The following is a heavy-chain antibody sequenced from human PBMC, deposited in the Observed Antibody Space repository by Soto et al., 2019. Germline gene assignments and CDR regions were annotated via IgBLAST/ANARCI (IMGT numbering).Heavy chain of an antibody. CDR1: GGPIKTGDYY. Sequence: QVQLKESGPGLVKPSETLSLTCNVSGGPIKTGDYYWNWIRQPPGKGLEWIGYVFYSGATNYSPSLKSRAAISMDTSKNQFSLSLTSVTAADTAVYYCARSGFSYGHHLFWGQGIRVTVST. CDR3: ARSGFSYGHHLF. D-gene: IGHD3-10*01. V-gene: IGHV4-30-4*01. CDR2: VFYSGAT. J-gene: IGHJ4*02.